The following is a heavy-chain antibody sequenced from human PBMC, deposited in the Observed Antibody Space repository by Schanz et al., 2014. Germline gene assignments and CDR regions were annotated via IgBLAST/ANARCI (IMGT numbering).Heavy chain of an antibody. CDR1: GFTFSTYA. CDR2: INTGGDST. D-gene: IGHD6-13*01. V-gene: IGHV3-23*01. J-gene: IGHJ4*02. Sequence: EVKLLESGGTLVRPGGSLRLSCAASGFTFSTYAMAWVRQAPGKGLEWVSSINTGGDSTYYADSVKGRFTISRDNSRDTVYLQMNSLRADDTAMYYCAKSQGSSFDSWGQGTLGTVSS. CDR3: AKSQGSSFDS.